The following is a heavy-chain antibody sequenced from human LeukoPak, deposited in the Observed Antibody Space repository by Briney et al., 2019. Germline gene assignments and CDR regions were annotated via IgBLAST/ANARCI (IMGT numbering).Heavy chain of an antibody. CDR1: GYTFTSYG. CDR2: IGAYNGNT. Sequence: GASVKVSCKASGYTFTSYGISWVRQAPGQGLEWMGWIGAYNGNTNYAQKLQGRVTMTTDTSTSTAYMELRSLRSDDTAVYYCAISSSYYYGSSGLPDFDYWGQGTLVTVSS. D-gene: IGHD3-22*01. CDR3: AISSSYYYGSSGLPDFDY. V-gene: IGHV1-18*01. J-gene: IGHJ4*02.